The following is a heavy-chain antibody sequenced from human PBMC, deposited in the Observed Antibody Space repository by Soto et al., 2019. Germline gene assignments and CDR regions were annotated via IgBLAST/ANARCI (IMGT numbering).Heavy chain of an antibody. CDR3: VHSRCGGDCLRSYSSHYYYGMDV. D-gene: IGHD2-21*02. CDR1: GFSLSTGAVG. J-gene: IGHJ6*02. V-gene: IGHV2-5*02. Sequence: QITLKESGPTLVKPTQTLTLTCTFSGFSLSTGAVGVGWIRQPPGKALEWLALIYWDNDKRYSPSLKSRLTVTKDTSKSQVVLTLPNMDPVDTATYYCVHSRCGGDCLRSYSSHYYYGMDVWGQGTTVTVFS. CDR2: IYWDNDK.